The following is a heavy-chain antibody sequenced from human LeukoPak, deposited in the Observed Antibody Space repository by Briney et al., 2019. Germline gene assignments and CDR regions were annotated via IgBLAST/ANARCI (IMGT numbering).Heavy chain of an antibody. J-gene: IGHJ4*02. CDR1: GYTFTSYY. Sequence: ASVKVSCTASGYTFTSYYMHWARQAPGQGLEWMGIINPSGGSTSYAQKFQGRVTMTRGTSTSTVYMELSSLRSEDTAVYYCAREPDYGDPIDYWGQGTLVTVSS. V-gene: IGHV1-46*01. D-gene: IGHD4-17*01. CDR2: INPSGGST. CDR3: AREPDYGDPIDY.